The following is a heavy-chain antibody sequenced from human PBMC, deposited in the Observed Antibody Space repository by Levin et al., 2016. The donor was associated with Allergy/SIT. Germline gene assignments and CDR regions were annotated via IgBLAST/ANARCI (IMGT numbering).Heavy chain of an antibody. CDR1: GGSISSYY. D-gene: IGHD3-10*01. J-gene: IGHJ6*02. CDR3: ARDRSMVRGEDYYGMDV. V-gene: IGHV4-59*01. Sequence: GSLRLSCTVSGGSISSYYWSWIRQPPGKGLEWIGYIYYSGSTNYNPSLKSRVTISVDTSKNQFSLKLSSVTAADTAVYYCARDRSMVRGEDYYGMDVWGQGTTVTVSS. CDR2: IYYSGST.